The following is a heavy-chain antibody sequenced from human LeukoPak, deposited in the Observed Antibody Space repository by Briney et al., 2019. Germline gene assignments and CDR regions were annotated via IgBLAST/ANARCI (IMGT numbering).Heavy chain of an antibody. Sequence: GGSLRLSCAASGFTVSSNYMNWVRQAPRKGLEWVSVIFSGGNTYYADSVKGRFTISRDNSKNTVYLQMNSLRAEDTAVYYCARGDWGYAYGYTIWGQGTLVTVSS. D-gene: IGHD5-18*01. CDR3: ARGDWGYAYGYTI. CDR1: GFTVSSNY. J-gene: IGHJ4*02. V-gene: IGHV3-53*01. CDR2: IFSGGNT.